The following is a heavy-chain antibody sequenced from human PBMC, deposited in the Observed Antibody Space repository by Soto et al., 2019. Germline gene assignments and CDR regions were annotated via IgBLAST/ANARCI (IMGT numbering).Heavy chain of an antibody. CDR3: ARDWAYCGGDCAPGWFDP. Sequence: QVQLQESGPGRVKPSQTLSLTCTVSGGSISSGGYYWSWIRQHPGKGLAWIGYIYYSGSTYYNPSLKSRVTISVDTSKNQFSLKLSSVTAADTAVYYCARDWAYCGGDCAPGWFDPWGQGTLVTVSS. D-gene: IGHD2-21*02. J-gene: IGHJ5*02. CDR2: IYYSGST. CDR1: GGSISSGGYY. V-gene: IGHV4-31*03.